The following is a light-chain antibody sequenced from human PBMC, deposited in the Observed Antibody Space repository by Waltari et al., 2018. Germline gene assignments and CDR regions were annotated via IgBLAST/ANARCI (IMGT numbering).Light chain of an antibody. J-gene: IGLJ2*01. Sequence: SYALTQPLSVSVALGQTATISCVGDNIGRKPVHWYLHTPGQAPLLVLYRDSHRPSGIPERFSGSNSGNTATLTISRAQVGDEADFYCQVWDSTTDVIFGGGTKLTVL. CDR2: RDS. CDR3: QVWDSTTDVI. V-gene: IGLV3-9*01. CDR1: NIGRKP.